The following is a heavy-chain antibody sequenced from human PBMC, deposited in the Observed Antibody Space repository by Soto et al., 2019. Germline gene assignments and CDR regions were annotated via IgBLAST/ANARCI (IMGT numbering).Heavy chain of an antibody. V-gene: IGHV1-24*01. Sequence: ASVKVSCKVSGYTLTELSMHWVRQAPGKGLEWMGGFDPEDGETIYAQKFQGRVTMTEDTSTDTAYMELSSLRSEDTAVYYCACAYYYGSEHWFDPWGQGTLVTVSS. CDR1: GYTLTELS. CDR3: ACAYYYGSEHWFDP. J-gene: IGHJ5*02. CDR2: FDPEDGET. D-gene: IGHD3-10*01.